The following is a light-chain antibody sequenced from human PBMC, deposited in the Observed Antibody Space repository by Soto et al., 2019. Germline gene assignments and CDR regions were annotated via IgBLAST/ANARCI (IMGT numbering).Light chain of an antibody. CDR2: KAS. CDR1: QSVRNL. CDR3: QQYNSWYT. J-gene: IGKJ2*01. V-gene: IGKV1-5*03. Sequence: DPQVTQSPSTLSASVGDRVTITCRASQSVRNLLAWYQLKPGKAPKLLIYKASTLESGVPSRFSGTGSGTEFTLTISSLQPDDFATYYCQQYNSWYTFGQGTKLEIK.